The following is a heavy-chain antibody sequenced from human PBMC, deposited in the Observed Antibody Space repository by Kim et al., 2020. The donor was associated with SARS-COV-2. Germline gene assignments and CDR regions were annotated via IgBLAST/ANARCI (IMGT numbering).Heavy chain of an antibody. J-gene: IGHJ5*02. CDR1: GFTFSSYA. D-gene: IGHD3-10*01. V-gene: IGHV3-30*04. Sequence: GGSLRLSCAASGFTFSSYAMHWVRQAPGKGLEWVAVISYDGSNKYYADSVKGRFTISRDNSKNTLYLQMNSLRAEDTSVYYCARDPGWFGETLYNWFDP. CDR2: ISYDGSNK. CDR3: ARDPGWFGETLYNWFDP.